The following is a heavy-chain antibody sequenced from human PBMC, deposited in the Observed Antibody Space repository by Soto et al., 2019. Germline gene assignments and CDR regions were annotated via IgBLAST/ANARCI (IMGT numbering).Heavy chain of an antibody. J-gene: IGHJ2*01. Sequence: PSETLSLTCTVSGGSISSYYWSWIRQPPGKGLEWIGYIYYSGSTNYNPSLKSRVTISVDTSKNQFSLKLSSVTAADTAVYYWARSVVADYWYFDLWGRGTLVTVSS. CDR2: IYYSGST. CDR1: GGSISSYY. D-gene: IGHD2-15*01. CDR3: ARSVVADYWYFDL. V-gene: IGHV4-59*01.